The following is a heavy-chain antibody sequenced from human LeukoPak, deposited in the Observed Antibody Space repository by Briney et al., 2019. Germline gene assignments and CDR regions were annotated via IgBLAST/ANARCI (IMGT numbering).Heavy chain of an antibody. CDR1: GFTVSSNY. D-gene: IGHD2-15*01. J-gene: IGHJ3*02. V-gene: IGHV3-53*01. CDR2: IYSGGST. CDR3: ATSRYCSGGDCYSLAFDI. Sequence: GGSLRLSCAASGFTVSSNYMSWVRQAPGKGLEWVSVIYSGGSTYYADSVKGRFTISRDNSKNTLYLQMNSLRAEDTAVYYCATSRYCSGGDCYSLAFDIWGQGTMVTVSS.